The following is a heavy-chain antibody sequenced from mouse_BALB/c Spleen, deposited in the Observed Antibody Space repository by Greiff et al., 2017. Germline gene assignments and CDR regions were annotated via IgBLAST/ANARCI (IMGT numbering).Heavy chain of an antibody. CDR3: ARDRGYGNFIDY. V-gene: IGHV5-6-3*01. D-gene: IGHD2-10*02. CDR1: GFTFSSYG. J-gene: IGHJ2*01. CDR2: INSNGGST. Sequence: EVKVVESGGGLVQPGGSLKLSCAASGFTFSSYGMSWVRQTPDKRLELVATINSNGGSTYYPDSVKGRFTISRDNAKNTLYLQMSSLKSEDTAMYYCARDRGYGNFIDYWGQGTTLTVSS.